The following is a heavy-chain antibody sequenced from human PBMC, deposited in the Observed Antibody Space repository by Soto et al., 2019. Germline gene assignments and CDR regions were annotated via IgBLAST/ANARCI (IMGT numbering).Heavy chain of an antibody. D-gene: IGHD3-22*01. CDR3: ARPLDYYDSSGYAYYFDY. V-gene: IGHV4-39*01. Sequence: SETLSLTCTVSCGSISSSSYYCRWIRQPPGKGLEWIGSIYYSGSTYYNPSLKSRVTISVDTSKNQLSLKLSSVTAADTAVDYCARPLDYYDSSGYAYYFDYWGQGTLVTVSS. CDR1: CGSISSSSYY. CDR2: IYYSGST. J-gene: IGHJ4*02.